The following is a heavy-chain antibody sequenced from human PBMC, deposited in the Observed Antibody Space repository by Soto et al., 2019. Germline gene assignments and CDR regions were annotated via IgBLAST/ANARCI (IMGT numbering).Heavy chain of an antibody. CDR2: ISSTGSII. Sequence: LRLSCAASGFSFSDYYMAWIRQAPGKGLEWLSSISSTGSIIYYADSVKGRFIISRDNAQSSLYLQMNSLRAEDTAVYYCARDGPETAPLFAFGIWGQGTKVTVS. CDR3: ARDGPETAPLFAFGI. J-gene: IGHJ3*02. CDR1: GFSFSDYY. V-gene: IGHV3-11*01.